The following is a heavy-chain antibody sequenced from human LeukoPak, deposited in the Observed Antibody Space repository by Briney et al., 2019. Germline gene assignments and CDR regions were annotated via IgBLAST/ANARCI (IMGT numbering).Heavy chain of an antibody. D-gene: IGHD3-3*01. CDR3: AKDTAYDFWRGYYYYYMDV. V-gene: IGHV3-23*01. CDR2: ISGSGGST. J-gene: IGHJ6*03. Sequence: PGGSLRLSCAASGFTFSSYAMSWVRQAPGKGLEWVSAISGSGGSTYYADSVKGRFTISRDNSKNTLYLQMNSLRAEDTAVYYCAKDTAYDFWRGYYYYYMDVWGKGTTVTVSS. CDR1: GFTFSSYA.